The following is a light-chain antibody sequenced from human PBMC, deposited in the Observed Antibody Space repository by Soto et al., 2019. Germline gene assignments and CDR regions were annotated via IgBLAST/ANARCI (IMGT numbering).Light chain of an antibody. CDR3: QQYNSYPWT. CDR2: NAS. V-gene: IGKV1-5*03. J-gene: IGKJ1*01. Sequence: IQMTQAHSILSASVGDRVAITCRASQSISSWLAWYQQKPGKAPKLLIYNASSIESGVPSRFSGSGSGTEFTLTISSLQPDDFAAYYCQQYNSYPWTFGQGTKVDIK. CDR1: QSISSW.